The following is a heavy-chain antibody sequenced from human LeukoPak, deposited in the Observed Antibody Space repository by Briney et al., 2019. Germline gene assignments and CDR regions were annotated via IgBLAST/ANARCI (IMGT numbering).Heavy chain of an antibody. CDR2: IIPIFGTA. D-gene: IGHD3-10*01. J-gene: IGHJ4*02. Sequence: GASVKVSCKASGGTFSSYAISWVRQAPGQGLEWMGGIIPIFGTANYAQKFQGRVTITADESTSTAYMELSSLRSEDTAVYYCARVGAYYQGYYFDYWGQGTLVTVSS. CDR3: ARVGAYYQGYYFDY. V-gene: IGHV1-69*13. CDR1: GGTFSSYA.